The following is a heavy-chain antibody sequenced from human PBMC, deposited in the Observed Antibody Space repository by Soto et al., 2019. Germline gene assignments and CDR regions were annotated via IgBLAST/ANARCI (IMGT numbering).Heavy chain of an antibody. V-gene: IGHV3-30-3*01. CDR1: GFTFSSYA. J-gene: IGHJ4*02. CDR2: ISYDGSNK. Sequence: GGSLRLSCAASGFTFSSYAMHWVRQAPGKGLEWVAVISYDGSNKYYADSVKGRFTISRDNSKNTLYLQMNSLRAEDTAVYYCARPTPSVVVIIGALFDYWGQGTLVTVSS. CDR3: ARPTPSVVVIIGALFDY. D-gene: IGHD3-22*01.